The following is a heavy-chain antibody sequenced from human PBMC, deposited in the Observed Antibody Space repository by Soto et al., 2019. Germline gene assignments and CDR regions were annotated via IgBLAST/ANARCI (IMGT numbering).Heavy chain of an antibody. CDR3: ARVLGYNSSWWRHTAFDI. CDR1: GYTFTNYG. V-gene: IGHV1-18*01. J-gene: IGHJ3*02. Sequence: ASVKVSCKTSGYTFTNYGISWVRQAPGQGLEWMGWISAHTGNTNYTQKFQGRVTMTTDTSTSTAYMELRSLRSDDTAVYYCARVLGYNSSWWRHTAFDIWGQGTMVTVSS. D-gene: IGHD6-13*01. CDR2: ISAHTGNT.